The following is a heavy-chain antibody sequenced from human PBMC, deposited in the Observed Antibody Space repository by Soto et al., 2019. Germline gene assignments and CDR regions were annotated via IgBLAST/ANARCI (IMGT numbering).Heavy chain of an antibody. CDR3: ARHWELIYPNFDY. CDR2: IYYSGST. D-gene: IGHD1-26*01. CDR1: GGSISSSSYY. V-gene: IGHV4-39*01. Sequence: SSETLSLTCTVSGGSISSSSYYWGWIRQPPGKGLEWIGSIYYSGSTYYNPSLKSRVTISVDTSKNQFSLKLSSVTAADTAVYYCARHWELIYPNFDYWGQGTLVTVSS. J-gene: IGHJ4*02.